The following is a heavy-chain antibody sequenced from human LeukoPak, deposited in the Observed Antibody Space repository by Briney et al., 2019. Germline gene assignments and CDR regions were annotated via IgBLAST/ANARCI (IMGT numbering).Heavy chain of an antibody. Sequence: SVKVSRKASGGTFSSYAISWVRQAPGQGLEWMGRIIPIFGTANYAQKFQGRVTITTDESTSTAYMELSSLRSEDTAVYYCASAILDGYNDMYFDYWGQGTLVTVSS. CDR1: GGTFSSYA. CDR3: ASAILDGYNDMYFDY. CDR2: IIPIFGTA. J-gene: IGHJ4*02. V-gene: IGHV1-69*05. D-gene: IGHD5-24*01.